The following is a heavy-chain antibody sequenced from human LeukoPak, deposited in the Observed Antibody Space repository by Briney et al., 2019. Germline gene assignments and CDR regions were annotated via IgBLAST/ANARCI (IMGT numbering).Heavy chain of an antibody. CDR1: GDSIITGDYS. V-gene: IGHV4-30-4*08. CDR3: ARGYRENYYYYYYLDV. D-gene: IGHD4-11*01. CDR2: IYYSGST. Sequence: SETLSLTCTVSGDSIITGDYSWSWIRQPPGKGLEWVGYIYYSGSTYYNPSPTSRVTISVDTSKNQSSLKLSSVTAADTAVYYCARGYRENYYYYYYLDVWGKGTTVTVSS. J-gene: IGHJ6*03.